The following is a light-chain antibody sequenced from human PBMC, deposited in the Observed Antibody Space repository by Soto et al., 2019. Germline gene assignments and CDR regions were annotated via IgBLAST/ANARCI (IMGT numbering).Light chain of an antibody. CDR3: ATWDDTLSGRI. J-gene: IGLJ2*01. Sequence: QSVLAQPPSASGTPGQRVTMSCSGGSSNIGKNSVYWYQQVPGTAPKLLIDRNNQRPSGVPDRFSGSKSGTSASLAISGLRSEDEATYFCATWDDTLSGRIFGGGTKLTVL. CDR1: SSNIGKNS. CDR2: RNN. V-gene: IGLV1-47*01.